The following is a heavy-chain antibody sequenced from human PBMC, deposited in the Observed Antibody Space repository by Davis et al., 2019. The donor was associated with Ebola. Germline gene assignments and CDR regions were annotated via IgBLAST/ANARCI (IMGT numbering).Heavy chain of an antibody. CDR1: GFTFTNFG. Sequence: GESLKISCAASGFTFTNFGMHWVRQAPGKGLEWVAFIQYDASAQYYADSLKGRFTIFRDNSKNMVYLQFNSLRTEDTAVYYCAKDLDVREGIDHWGQGTLVTVSS. D-gene: IGHD3-16*01. J-gene: IGHJ5*02. CDR2: IQYDASAQ. V-gene: IGHV3-30*02. CDR3: AKDLDVREGIDH.